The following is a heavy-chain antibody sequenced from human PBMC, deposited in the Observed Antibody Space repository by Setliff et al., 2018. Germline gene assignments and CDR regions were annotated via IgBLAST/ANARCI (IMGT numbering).Heavy chain of an antibody. Sequence: PSETLSLTCTVSGGSIGPHYWSWIRQAPGKGLEWTGHIFYSDTAKYNPSLESRAAISVDSSKNQFSLKLRSVTAADTAVYYCARDRSTVIRGVTSFFYYYMDVWGGGTTVTVSS. V-gene: IGHV4-59*11. J-gene: IGHJ6*03. CDR1: GGSIGPHY. D-gene: IGHD3-10*01. CDR3: ARDRSTVIRGVTSFFYYYMDV. CDR2: IFYSDTA.